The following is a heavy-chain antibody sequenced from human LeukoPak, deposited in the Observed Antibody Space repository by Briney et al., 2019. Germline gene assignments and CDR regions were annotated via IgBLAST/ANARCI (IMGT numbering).Heavy chain of an antibody. CDR1: GFSFSNCS. V-gene: IGHV3-21*01. CDR3: AGDYEGNLAFDI. D-gene: IGHD4-23*01. Sequence: GSLRLSCAASGFSFSNCSMNWVRQAPGKGLEWVSSTSSSSTYIYYADSLEGRFTISRDNVRNSPYLQMNSLRAEDTAVYYCAGDYEGNLAFDIWGQGTMVTVSS. J-gene: IGHJ3*02. CDR2: TSSSSTYI.